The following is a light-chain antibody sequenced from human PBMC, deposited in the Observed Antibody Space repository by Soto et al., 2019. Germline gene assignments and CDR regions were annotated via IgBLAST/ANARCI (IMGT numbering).Light chain of an antibody. Sequence: EIVMTQSPATLSVSPGERATLSCRASQSVSIKLAWYQQKPGQAPRLLIYDTSTRATGIPARFSGSGSETDFTLTISSLQPDDFATYYCQQYNGYSTWTFGQGTKVDI. CDR1: QSVSIK. J-gene: IGKJ1*01. V-gene: IGKV3-15*01. CDR2: DTS. CDR3: QQYNGYSTWT.